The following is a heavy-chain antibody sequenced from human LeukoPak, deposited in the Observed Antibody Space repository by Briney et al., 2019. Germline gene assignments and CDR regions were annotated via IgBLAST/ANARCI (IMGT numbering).Heavy chain of an antibody. J-gene: IGHJ4*02. CDR1: GFTVSSDL. CDR2: LYSGGNT. CDR3: ARQRGTTVTTYQVY. V-gene: IGHV3-66*04. Sequence: GGSLRLSCAASGFTVSSDLMIWVRQAPGRGLEWVSILYSGGNTYYGGSVKGRFTISRDNSKNTLYLQMNSLRAEDTAVYYCARQRGTTVTTYQVYWGQGTLVTVSS. D-gene: IGHD4-17*01.